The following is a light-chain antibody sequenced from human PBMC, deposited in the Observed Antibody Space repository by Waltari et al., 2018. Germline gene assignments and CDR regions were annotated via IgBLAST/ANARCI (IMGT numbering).Light chain of an antibody. J-gene: IGKJ1*01. CDR2: KAS. Sequence: DIQMTQSPSTLSASVGDRVTITCRASQSLSNWLAWYQRKPGKAPKVLIYKASTLESGVPSRFSGSRSGTEFTLTISSLQPDDFATYYCQQYRNLWTFGQGTKVEIK. CDR1: QSLSNW. V-gene: IGKV1-5*03. CDR3: QQYRNLWT.